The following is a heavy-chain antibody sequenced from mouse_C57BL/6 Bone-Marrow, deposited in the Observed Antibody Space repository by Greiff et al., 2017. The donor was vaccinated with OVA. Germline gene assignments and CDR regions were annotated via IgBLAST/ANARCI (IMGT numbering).Heavy chain of an antibody. Sequence: QVQLKESGPELVKPGASVKISCKASGYTFTDYYINWVKQRPGQGLEWIGWIFPGSGSTYYNEKFKGKATLTVDKSSSTAYMLLSSLTSEDSAVYFCARSRQLRLRGFDYWGQGTTLTVSS. J-gene: IGHJ2*01. CDR3: ARSRQLRLRGFDY. CDR2: IFPGSGST. V-gene: IGHV1-75*01. D-gene: IGHD3-2*02. CDR1: GYTFTDYY.